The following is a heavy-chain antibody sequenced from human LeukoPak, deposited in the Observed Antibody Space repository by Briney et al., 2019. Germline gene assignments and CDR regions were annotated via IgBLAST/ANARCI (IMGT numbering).Heavy chain of an antibody. D-gene: IGHD2-2*01. CDR2: INSDGSST. V-gene: IGHV3-74*01. J-gene: IGHJ6*03. CDR1: GFTFSSYW. CDR3: TTDRRDIVVVPAAITYYYYYYMDV. Sequence: GGSLRLSCAASGFTFSSYWMHWVRQAPGKGLVWVSRINSDGSSTSYADSVKGRFTISRDNAKNTLYLQMNSLRAEDTAVYYCTTDRRDIVVVPAAITYYYYYYMDVWGKGTTVTVSS.